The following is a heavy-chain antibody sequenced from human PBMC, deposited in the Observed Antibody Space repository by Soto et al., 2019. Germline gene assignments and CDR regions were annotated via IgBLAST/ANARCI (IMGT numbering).Heavy chain of an antibody. CDR2: ISAYNGNT. Sequence: GASVKVSCKASGYTFTSYGISWVRQAPGQGLEWMGWISAYNGNTNYAQKFQGRVTMTRDTSTSTAYMELRSLRSDDTAVYYCARDRLPSQGQWLAAFDYWGQGTLVTVSS. CDR1: GYTFTSYG. V-gene: IGHV1-18*01. D-gene: IGHD6-19*01. CDR3: ARDRLPSQGQWLAAFDY. J-gene: IGHJ4*02.